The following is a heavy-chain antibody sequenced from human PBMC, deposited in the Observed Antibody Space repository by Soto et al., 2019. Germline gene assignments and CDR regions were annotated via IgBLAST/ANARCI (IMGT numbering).Heavy chain of an antibody. J-gene: IGHJ4*02. V-gene: IGHV1-3*01. CDR2: INAGNGNT. CDR1: GYTFTTYA. D-gene: IGHD6-13*01. Sequence: ASVKVSCKASGYTFTTYAMHWVRQAPGQRLEWMGWINAGNGNTKYSQKFQGRVTITRDTSASTAYMELSSLRSEDTAVYYCAGGPIGDIGYFFTYWGRGSLVTVSA. CDR3: AGGPIGDIGYFFTY.